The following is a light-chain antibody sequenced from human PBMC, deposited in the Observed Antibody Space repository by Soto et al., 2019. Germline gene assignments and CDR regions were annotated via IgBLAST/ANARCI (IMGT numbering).Light chain of an antibody. CDR1: QSVSSN. CDR2: GAS. CDR3: QQYNNWPWT. J-gene: IGKJ1*01. V-gene: IGKV3-15*01. Sequence: EIVMTQSPATLSVSPGERATLSCRASQSVSSNLAWYQQKPGQAPRLLIYGASTRATGIPARFSGSGSGTGVHPNISRPQSEDFAIYYFQQYNNWPWTFGQGTKVEIK.